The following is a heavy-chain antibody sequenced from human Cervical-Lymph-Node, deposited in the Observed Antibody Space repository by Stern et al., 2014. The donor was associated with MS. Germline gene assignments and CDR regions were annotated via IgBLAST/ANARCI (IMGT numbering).Heavy chain of an antibody. J-gene: IGHJ4*02. Sequence: QITLKESGPALVKPTQTLTLTCTFSGFSLVTSGVRVSWIRQPPGKALEWLVSSVWHDKTFYKTYLMTLTTLFKQTYKNQVVLTMTNVDPVDTATYYCARMMGSGYRHYFDYWGQGTPVTVS. D-gene: IGHD3-3*01. V-gene: IGHV2-70*04. CDR3: ARMMGSGYRHYFDY. CDR2: SVWHDKT. CDR1: GFSLVTSGVR.